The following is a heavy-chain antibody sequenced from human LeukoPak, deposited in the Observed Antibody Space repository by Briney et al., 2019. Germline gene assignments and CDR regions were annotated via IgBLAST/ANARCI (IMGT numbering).Heavy chain of an antibody. CDR1: GFSLSTSGVG. CDR2: LYWDDDK. D-gene: IGHD2-2*01. J-gene: IGHJ3*02. Sequence: SGPTLVKPTQTLTLSGTFSGFSLSTSGVGVGWIRQPPGKALEWLALLYWDDDKRYSPSLKSRLTITKDTSKNQVVLTMTNMDPVDTATYYCARGIGCSSTSCYEGNAFDIWGQGTMVTVSS. CDR3: ARGIGCSSTSCYEGNAFDI. V-gene: IGHV2-5*02.